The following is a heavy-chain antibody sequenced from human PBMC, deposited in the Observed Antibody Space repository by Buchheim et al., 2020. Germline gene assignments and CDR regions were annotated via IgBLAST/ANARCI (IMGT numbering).Heavy chain of an antibody. V-gene: IGHV4-59*01. J-gene: IGHJ5*02. CDR1: GGSISSYY. Sequence: QVQLQESGPGLVKPSETLSLTCTVSGGSISSYYWSWIRQPPGKGLEWIGYIYYSGSTNYNPSLKSRVTISVETSKNQFSLKLSSVTAADTAVYYCARANDDFWSGYYMGRWFDPWGQGTL. D-gene: IGHD3-3*01. CDR3: ARANDDFWSGYYMGRWFDP. CDR2: IYYSGST.